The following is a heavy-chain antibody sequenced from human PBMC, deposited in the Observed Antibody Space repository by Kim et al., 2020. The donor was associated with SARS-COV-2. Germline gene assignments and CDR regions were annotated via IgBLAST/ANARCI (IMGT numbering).Heavy chain of an antibody. V-gene: IGHV3-23*01. D-gene: IGHD2-21*02. CDR2: ISGSGGST. CDR1: GFTFSSYA. CDR3: AKDRPLPAYCGGDCRGDDY. J-gene: IGHJ4*02. Sequence: GGSLRLSCAASGFTFSSYAMSWVRQAPGKGLEWVSAISGSGGSTYYADSVKGRFTISRDNSKNTLYLQMNSLRAEDTAVYYCAKDRPLPAYCGGDCRGDDYWGQGTLVTVSS.